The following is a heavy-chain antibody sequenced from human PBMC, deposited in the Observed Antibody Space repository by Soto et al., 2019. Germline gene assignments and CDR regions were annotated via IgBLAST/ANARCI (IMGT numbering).Heavy chain of an antibody. J-gene: IGHJ5*02. CDR3: ATASPSIAVAGTYNWFDP. CDR2: INPSGGST. D-gene: IGHD6-19*01. CDR1: GYTFTGYY. Sequence: ASVKVSCKASGYTFTGYYMHWVRQAPGQGLEWMGIINPSGGSTSYAQKFQGRVTITRDTSTSTVYMELSSLRSEDTAVYYCATASPSIAVAGTYNWFDPWGQGTLVTVSS. V-gene: IGHV1-46*01.